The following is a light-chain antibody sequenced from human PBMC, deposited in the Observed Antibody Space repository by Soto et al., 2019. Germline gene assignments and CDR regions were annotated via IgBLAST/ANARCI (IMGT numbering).Light chain of an antibody. V-gene: IGLV2-14*01. CDR3: SSYTVNSVTLYV. Sequence: QSVLTQPASVSGSPGRSITISCTGTSSDIGSSNYVSWYQQHPGKAPKVMIYEVSNRPSGVSNRFSGSKSGNTASLTISGLQAEDEADYYCSSYTVNSVTLYVFGTGTKLTVL. CDR1: SSDIGSSNY. CDR2: EVS. J-gene: IGLJ1*01.